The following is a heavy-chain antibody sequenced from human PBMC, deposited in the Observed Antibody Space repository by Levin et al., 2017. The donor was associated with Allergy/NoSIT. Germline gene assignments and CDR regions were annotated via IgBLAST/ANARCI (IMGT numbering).Heavy chain of an antibody. J-gene: IGHJ4*02. V-gene: IGHV3-64*01. Sequence: GGSLRLSCAASGFTFSSYAMHWVRQAPGKGLEYVSAISSNGGSTYYANSVKGRFTISRDNSKNTVYLQMGSLRAEDMAVYYCARGSTYFDYWGQGTLVTVSS. CDR1: GFTFSSYA. D-gene: IGHD3-10*01. CDR3: ARGSTYFDY. CDR2: ISSNGGST.